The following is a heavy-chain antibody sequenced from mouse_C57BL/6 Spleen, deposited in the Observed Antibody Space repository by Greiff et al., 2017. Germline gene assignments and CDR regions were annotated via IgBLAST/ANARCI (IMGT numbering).Heavy chain of an antibody. D-gene: IGHD2-4*01. V-gene: IGHV1-26*01. CDR2: INPNNGGT. J-gene: IGHJ4*01. CDR3: ARYYDYDDYAMDY. CDR1: GYTFTDYY. Sequence: EVQLHQSGPELVKPGASVKISCKASGYTFTDYYMNWVKQSHGKSLEWIGDINPNNGGTSYNQKFKGKATWTVDKSSSTAYMELRSLTSEDSAVYYCARYYDYDDYAMDYWGQGTSVTVSS.